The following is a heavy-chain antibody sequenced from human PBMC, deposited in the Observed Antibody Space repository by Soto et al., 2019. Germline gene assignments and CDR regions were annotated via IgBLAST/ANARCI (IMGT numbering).Heavy chain of an antibody. V-gene: IGHV4-30-4*01. CDR1: GGSISSGDYY. CDR2: IYYSGST. Sequence: PSETLSLTCTVSGGSISSGDYYWSWIRQPPGKGLEWIGYIYYSGSTYYNPSLKSRVTISVDTSKNQFSLKLSSVTAADTAVYYCARAWLRKYFDYWGQGTLVTVSS. D-gene: IGHD5-12*01. J-gene: IGHJ4*02. CDR3: ARAWLRKYFDY.